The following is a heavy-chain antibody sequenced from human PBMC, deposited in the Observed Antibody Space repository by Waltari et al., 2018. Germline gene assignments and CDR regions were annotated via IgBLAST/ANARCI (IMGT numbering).Heavy chain of an antibody. Sequence: EVQLVESGGGLVQPGGSLRLSCAASGFTFSSYWMHWVRQAPGKGLGWVSRINTEGSSTSYADSVKGRFTISRDNAKNTLYLQMNSLRAEDTAVYYCAISGYSYGQVDYWGQGTLVTVSS. CDR2: INTEGSST. D-gene: IGHD5-18*01. J-gene: IGHJ4*02. CDR1: GFTFSSYW. V-gene: IGHV3-74*02. CDR3: AISGYSYGQVDY.